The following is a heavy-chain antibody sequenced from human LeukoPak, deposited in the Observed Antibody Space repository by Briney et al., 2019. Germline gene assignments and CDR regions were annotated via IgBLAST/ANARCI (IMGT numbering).Heavy chain of an antibody. V-gene: IGHV4-59*01. CDR2: VSYTGDA. Sequence: SETLSLTCTVPGGAISSYYWSWIRQPPGKGLEWIGYVSYTGDASQNPSLRGRVTMSVDTSNNQVSLELSSVTAADTAVYYCARGWNYGDYWGQGTLVTVSS. CDR3: ARGWNYGDY. D-gene: IGHD3-3*01. CDR1: GGAISSYY. J-gene: IGHJ4*02.